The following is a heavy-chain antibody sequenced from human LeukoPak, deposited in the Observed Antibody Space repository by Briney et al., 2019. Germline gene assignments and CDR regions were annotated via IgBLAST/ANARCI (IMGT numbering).Heavy chain of an antibody. D-gene: IGHD2-2*01. CDR2: IWYDGSNK. CDR3: ARRAPGYCITTSCPDTYYYYYYMDV. V-gene: IGHV3-33*01. Sequence: GGSLRLSCAASGFTFSSYGMHWVRQAPGKGLEWVAVIWYDGSNKYYADSVKGRFTISRDNSKNTLYLQMNSLRAEDTAVYYCARRAPGYCITTSCPDTYYYYYYMDVWGKGTTVTVSS. CDR1: GFTFSSYG. J-gene: IGHJ6*03.